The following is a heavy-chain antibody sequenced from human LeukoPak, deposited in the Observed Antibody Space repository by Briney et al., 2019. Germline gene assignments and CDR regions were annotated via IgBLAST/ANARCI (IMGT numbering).Heavy chain of an antibody. CDR1: SYTFTGYY. J-gene: IGHJ3*02. Sequence: ASVKVSCKASSYTFTGYYIHWVRQAPGQGLEWMGWINFNNAGTNNAQKFQGRITMTRDTSLSTVYMELTSLRYDDTAVYFYARVWWNAFDIWGQGTMVTVSS. D-gene: IGHD2-21*01. CDR3: ARVWWNAFDI. CDR2: INFNNAGT. V-gene: IGHV1-2*02.